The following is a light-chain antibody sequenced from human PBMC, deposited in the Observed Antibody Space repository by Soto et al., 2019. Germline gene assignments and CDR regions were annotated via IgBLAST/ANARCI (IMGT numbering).Light chain of an antibody. CDR1: EKINKW. Sequence: DIQMTQSPSTLSASVGDRVTITCRASEKINKWLAWYQQKPGKAPKLLISDASSLESGVPSRFRGSGSGTDFTLTISSLQPDDCATYDCQQCNSYPWTFGQGTKVEIK. CDR3: QQCNSYPWT. V-gene: IGKV1-5*01. CDR2: DAS. J-gene: IGKJ1*01.